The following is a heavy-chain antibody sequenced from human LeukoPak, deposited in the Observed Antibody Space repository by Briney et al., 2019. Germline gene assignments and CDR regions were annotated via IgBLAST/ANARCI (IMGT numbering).Heavy chain of an antibody. CDR1: GFTFDDYA. V-gene: IGHV3-43*02. Sequence: PGGSLRLSCAVSGFTFDDYAMHWVRQAPGKGLEWVSVISGDGGSTYYADSVKGRFTISRDNSKNTLYLQMNSLRAEGTAVYYCAKDTYYYDNSGYSGAFDIWGQGTMVTVSS. D-gene: IGHD3-22*01. CDR2: ISGDGGST. CDR3: AKDTYYYDNSGYSGAFDI. J-gene: IGHJ3*02.